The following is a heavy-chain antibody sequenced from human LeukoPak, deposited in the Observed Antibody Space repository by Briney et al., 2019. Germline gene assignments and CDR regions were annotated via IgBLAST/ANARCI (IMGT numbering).Heavy chain of an antibody. CDR3: AREGRGYSYGYRSYYMDV. CDR1: GFTFSSYS. D-gene: IGHD5-18*01. V-gene: IGHV3-48*01. J-gene: IGHJ6*03. Sequence: GGSLRLSCAASGFTFSSYSMNWVRQAPGKGLEWVSYISSSSSTIYYADSVKGRFTISRDNAKNSLYLQMNSLRAEDTAVYYCAREGRGYSYGYRSYYMDVWGKGTTVTVSS. CDR2: ISSSSSTI.